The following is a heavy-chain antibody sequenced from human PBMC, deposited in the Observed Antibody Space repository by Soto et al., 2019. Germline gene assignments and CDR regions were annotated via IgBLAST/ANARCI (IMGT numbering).Heavy chain of an antibody. CDR3: AKSSNTVIYDFDY. V-gene: IGHV3-48*02. Sequence: PGGSLRLSCAASGFTFSSYSMNWVRQAPGKGLEWVSYISSSSSTIYYADSVKGRFTISRDNAKNSLYLQMNSLRDEDTAVYYCAKSSNTVIYDFDYWGQGTLVTVSS. J-gene: IGHJ4*02. CDR2: ISSSSSTI. CDR1: GFTFSSYS. D-gene: IGHD2-2*01.